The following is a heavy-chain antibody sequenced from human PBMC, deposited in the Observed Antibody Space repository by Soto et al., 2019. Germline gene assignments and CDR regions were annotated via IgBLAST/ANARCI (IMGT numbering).Heavy chain of an antibody. CDR2: ISYDGSNK. CDR3: AKDAQYSSSWYKSGDYYYGMDV. J-gene: IGHJ6*02. D-gene: IGHD6-13*01. CDR1: GFTFSSYG. Sequence: GGSLRLSCAASGFTFSSYGMHWVRQAPGKGLEWVAVISYDGSNKYYADSVKGRFTISRDNSKNTLYLQMNSLRAEDTAVYYCAKDAQYSSSWYKSGDYYYGMDVWGQGTTVTVSS. V-gene: IGHV3-30*18.